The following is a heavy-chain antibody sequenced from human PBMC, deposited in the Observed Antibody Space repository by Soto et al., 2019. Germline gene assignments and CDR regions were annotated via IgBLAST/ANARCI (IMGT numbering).Heavy chain of an antibody. CDR2: MNPNSGNT. Sequence: QVQLVQSGAEVKKPGASVKVSCKASGYTFTSYDINWVRQATGQGLEWMGWMNPNSGNTGYAQKSXGXRTMTRNTSLSTAYIELRSLRSEDTAVYYCARARTGTTSMAVWGQGTTVTVSS. CDR1: GYTFTSYD. J-gene: IGHJ6*02. D-gene: IGHD1-1*01. CDR3: ARARTGTTSMAV. V-gene: IGHV1-8*01.